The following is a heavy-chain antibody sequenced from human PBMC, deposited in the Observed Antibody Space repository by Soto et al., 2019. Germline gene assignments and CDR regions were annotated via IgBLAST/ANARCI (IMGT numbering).Heavy chain of an antibody. J-gene: IGHJ6*02. D-gene: IGHD3-22*01. CDR1: GGCISSGDYY. CDR3: ARTWSGGYYSGMDV. Sequence: SETLSLTCTVSGGCISSGDYYWSWIRQHPGKGLEWIGYIYYSGSTYYNPSLKSRVTISVVTSRNQFSLKLSSVTAADTPVYYCARTWSGGYYSGMDVWGQGTTVTVSS. CDR2: IYYSGST. V-gene: IGHV4-31*03.